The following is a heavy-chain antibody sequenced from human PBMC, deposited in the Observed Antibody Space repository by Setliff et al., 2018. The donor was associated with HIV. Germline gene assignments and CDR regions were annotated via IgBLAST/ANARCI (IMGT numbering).Heavy chain of an antibody. V-gene: IGHV4-4*09. CDR3: ARRSIVGVARGFYYYNLDV. Sequence: PSETLSLTCAVSSASISNYHWSWIRQTPGKGLEWIGSIYTSGATNYNPSLEGRITTSVDLSKNHFSLNLHSVTAADTAVYYCARRSIVGVARGFYYYNLDVWGQGTTVTVSS. D-gene: IGHD1-26*01. CDR2: IYTSGAT. J-gene: IGHJ6*02. CDR1: SASISNYH.